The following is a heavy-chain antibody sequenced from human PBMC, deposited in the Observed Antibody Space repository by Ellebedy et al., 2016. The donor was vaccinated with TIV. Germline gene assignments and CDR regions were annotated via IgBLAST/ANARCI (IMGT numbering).Heavy chain of an antibody. CDR3: ASSPALVRFDY. CDR2: IYYSGST. V-gene: IGHV4-38-2*01. CDR1: GFTFSDYY. J-gene: IGHJ4*02. D-gene: IGHD6-13*01. Sequence: GSLRLSXAASGFTFSDYYMSWIRQAPGKGLEWIGSIYYSGSTYYNPSLKSRVTMSVDTSKNQFSLKLSSVTAADTAVYYCASSPALVRFDYWGQGTLVTVSS.